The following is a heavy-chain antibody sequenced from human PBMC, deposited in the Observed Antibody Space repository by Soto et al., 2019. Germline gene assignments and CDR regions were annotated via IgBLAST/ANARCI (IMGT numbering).Heavy chain of an antibody. CDR1: GFTFSTYV. V-gene: IGHV3-33*01. CDR2: IWYDGSNK. J-gene: IGHJ3*02. Sequence: GWSLRLSCAASGFTFSTYVMHWVRQAPGKGLEWVAVIWYDGSNKYYADSVKGRFTTSRDNSKNTLYLQMNSLRAEDTEVYDCASLSDALDIWGQGTMVTVSS. CDR3: ASLSDALDI.